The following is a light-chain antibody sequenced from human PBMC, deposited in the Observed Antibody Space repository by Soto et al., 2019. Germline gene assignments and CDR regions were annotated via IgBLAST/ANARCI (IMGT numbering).Light chain of an antibody. Sequence: QSVLTQPPSVSGAPGQRDTISCTGSSSNIGAGYDVHWYQQLPGTAPKLLIYDNNNRPSGVPDRFSGSKSGTSASLAITGLQAEDEADYYCQSYDRSLSGRVFGGGTKLTVL. J-gene: IGLJ3*02. V-gene: IGLV1-40*01. CDR1: SSNIGAGYD. CDR2: DNN. CDR3: QSYDRSLSGRV.